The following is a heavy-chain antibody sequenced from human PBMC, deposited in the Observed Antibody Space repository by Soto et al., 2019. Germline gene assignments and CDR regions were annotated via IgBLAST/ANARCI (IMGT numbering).Heavy chain of an antibody. Sequence: VKVSCKASGYTFSSYAISWVRQAPGQGLEWMGGIIPIFGTANYAQKFQGRVTITADKSTSTAYMEVSSLRSEDTAVYYCAREGFVVVPAAMDYYYYYGMDVWGQGTTVTVSS. CDR1: GYTFSSYA. CDR2: IIPIFGTA. J-gene: IGHJ6*02. D-gene: IGHD2-2*01. CDR3: AREGFVVVPAAMDYYYYYGMDV. V-gene: IGHV1-69*06.